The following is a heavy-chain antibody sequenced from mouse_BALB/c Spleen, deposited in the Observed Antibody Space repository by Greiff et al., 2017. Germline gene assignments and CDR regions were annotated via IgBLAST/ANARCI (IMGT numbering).Heavy chain of an antibody. CDR1: GFSLTSYG. CDR2: IWSGGST. V-gene: IGHV2-2*02. J-gene: IGHJ1*01. CDR3: ARKNYDGYWYFDV. D-gene: IGHD2-3*01. Sequence: VKVVESGPGLVQPSQSLSITCTVSGFSLTSYGVHWVRQSPGKGLEWLGVIWSGGSTDYNAAFISRLSISKDNSKSQVFLKMNSLQANDTAIYYCARKNYDGYWYFDVWGAGTTVTVSS.